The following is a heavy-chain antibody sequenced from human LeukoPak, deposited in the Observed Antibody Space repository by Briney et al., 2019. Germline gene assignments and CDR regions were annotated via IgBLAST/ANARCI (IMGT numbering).Heavy chain of an antibody. D-gene: IGHD2-15*01. CDR3: AKCARSGGACYDAFDL. CDR1: GFTFSNYA. J-gene: IGHJ3*01. Sequence: GGSLRLSCAASGFTFSNYALTWVRKASGTGLEWVSIIAGNGNTYYADSVKGRFTISRDDSKSTLYLQMNSLRPGDTAVYYCAKCARSGGACYDAFDLWGQGTMVTVSS. V-gene: IGHV3-23*01. CDR2: IAGNGNT.